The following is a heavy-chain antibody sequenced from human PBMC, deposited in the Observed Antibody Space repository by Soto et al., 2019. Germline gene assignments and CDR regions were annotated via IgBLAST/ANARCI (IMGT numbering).Heavy chain of an antibody. CDR2: IGTAGDT. CDR1: GFTFSSYD. CDR3: ARAHWIGGFGEPRFNYGMDV. V-gene: IGHV3-13*01. D-gene: IGHD3-10*01. Sequence: GGSLRLSCAASGFTFSSYDMHWVRQATGKGLEWVSAIGTAGDTYYPGSVKGRFTISRENAKDSLYLQMNSLRAGDTAVYYCARAHWIGGFGEPRFNYGMDVWGQGTTVTVSS. J-gene: IGHJ6*02.